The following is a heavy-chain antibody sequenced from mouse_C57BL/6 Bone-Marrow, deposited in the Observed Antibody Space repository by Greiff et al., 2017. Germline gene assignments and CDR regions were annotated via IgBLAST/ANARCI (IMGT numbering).Heavy chain of an antibody. CDR1: GFNIKDYY. CDR3: TITTVVATDY. V-gene: IGHV14-1*01. Sequence: EVKLQQSGAELVRPGASVKLSCTASGFNIKDYYMHWVKQRPEQGLEWIGRIDPEDGDTEYAPKFQGKATMTADTSSNTAYLQLSSLTSEDTAVYCCTITTVVATDYWGQGTTLTVSS. D-gene: IGHD1-1*01. CDR2: IDPEDGDT. J-gene: IGHJ2*01.